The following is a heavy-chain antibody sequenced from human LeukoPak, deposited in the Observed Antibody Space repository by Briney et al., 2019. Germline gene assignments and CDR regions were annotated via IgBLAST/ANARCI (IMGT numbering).Heavy chain of an antibody. V-gene: IGHV3-23*01. J-gene: IGHJ4*02. Sequence: QAGGSLRLSCAASGFTFNNYAISWVRQAPGKGLEWVSGISGSGGSTYYADSVKGRLTVSRDNSKNTVYLQMNSLRAEDTAVYYCAKSFRYSSSSPAFDYWGQGTLVTVSS. D-gene: IGHD6-6*01. CDR3: AKSFRYSSSSPAFDY. CDR1: GFTFNNYA. CDR2: ISGSGGST.